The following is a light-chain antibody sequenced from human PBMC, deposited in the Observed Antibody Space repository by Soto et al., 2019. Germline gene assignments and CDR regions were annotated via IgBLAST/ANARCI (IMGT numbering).Light chain of an antibody. V-gene: IGKV3-15*01. J-gene: IGKJ1*01. CDR2: GAS. CDR3: QQYNNWPQT. Sequence: EIVLTQSPGTLSLSPGERSTLSCRASQSVSSSYLAWYQQKPGQAPRLLIYGASTRATGIPARFSGSGSGTEFTLTISSLQSEDFAEYHCQQYNNWPQTFGQGTKVDIK. CDR1: QSVSSSY.